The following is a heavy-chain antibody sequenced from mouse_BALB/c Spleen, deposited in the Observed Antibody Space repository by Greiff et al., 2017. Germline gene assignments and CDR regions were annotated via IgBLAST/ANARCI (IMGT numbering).Heavy chain of an antibody. Sequence: EVHLVESGPRLVKPSQSLSLTCSVTGYSITSGYYWNWIRQFPGNKLEWMGYISYDGSNNYNPSLKNRISITRDTSKNPFFLKLNSVTTEDTATYYCARAYDYEDYYAMDYWGQGTSVTVSS. J-gene: IGHJ4*01. CDR3: ARAYDYEDYYAMDY. CDR1: GYSITSGYY. V-gene: IGHV3-6*02. CDR2: ISYDGSN. D-gene: IGHD2-4*01.